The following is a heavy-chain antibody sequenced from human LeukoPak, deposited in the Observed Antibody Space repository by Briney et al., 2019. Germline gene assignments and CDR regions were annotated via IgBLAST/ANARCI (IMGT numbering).Heavy chain of an antibody. V-gene: IGHV3-48*01. CDR1: GFPFSSYS. CDR3: AKDRGIISDY. Sequence: GGSLRLSCAASGFPFSSYSMNWVRQAPGKGLEWISYISSTRNTIYYADSVEGRFTISRDNSKNTLYLQMNSLRAEDTAVYYCAKDRGIISDYWGQGTLVTVSS. J-gene: IGHJ4*02. CDR2: ISSTRNTI. D-gene: IGHD3-10*01.